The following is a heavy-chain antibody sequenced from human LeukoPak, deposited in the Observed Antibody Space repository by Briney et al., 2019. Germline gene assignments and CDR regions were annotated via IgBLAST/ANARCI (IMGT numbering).Heavy chain of an antibody. J-gene: IGHJ6*03. D-gene: IGHD6-25*01. CDR3: ARGGWDDRGYYYYYYYMDV. Sequence: SETLSLTCTVSGGSISSYYWSWIRQPPGKGLEWIGYIYYSGSTYYNPSLKSRVTISVDTSKNQFSLKLSSVTAADTAVYYCARGGWDDRGYYYYYYYMDVWGKGTTVTVSS. V-gene: IGHV4-59*08. CDR1: GGSISSYY. CDR2: IYYSGST.